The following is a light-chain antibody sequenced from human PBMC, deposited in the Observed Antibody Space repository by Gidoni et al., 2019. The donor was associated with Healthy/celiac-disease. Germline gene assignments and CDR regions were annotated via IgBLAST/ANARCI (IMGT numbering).Light chain of an antibody. CDR2: AAS. CDR1: QGISSY. Sequence: DIQLTQSPSFLSASVGDRLTITCRASQGISSYFAWYQQKPGKAPKLLIYAASTLQSGVPSSFSGSGSGTEFTLTISSLQPEDFATYYCQQLNSYPLTFGGGTKVEIK. CDR3: QQLNSYPLT. V-gene: IGKV1-9*01. J-gene: IGKJ4*01.